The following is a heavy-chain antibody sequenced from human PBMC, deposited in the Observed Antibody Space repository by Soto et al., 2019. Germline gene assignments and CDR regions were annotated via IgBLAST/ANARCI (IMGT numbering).Heavy chain of an antibody. V-gene: IGHV1-18*04. CDR2: ISAYNCNT. CDR3: ARDTIYAYYYYYYGMDV. J-gene: IGHJ6*02. D-gene: IGHD1-1*01. Sequence: QVQLVQSGAEVKKPGASVKVSCKASGYTFTSYGISWVRQAPGQGLEWMGWISAYNCNTNYSQKVHGRVTMTTDTSTSTAYMELRSLRSDDTAVYYCARDTIYAYYYYYYGMDVWGQGTTVTVS. CDR1: GYTFTSYG.